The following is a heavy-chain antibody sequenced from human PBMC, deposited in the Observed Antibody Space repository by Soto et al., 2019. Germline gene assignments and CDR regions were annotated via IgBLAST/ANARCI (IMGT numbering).Heavy chain of an antibody. J-gene: IGHJ3*02. CDR1: GFSFGSYW. CDR3: AKYGAGSYGAYALDM. Sequence: GGSLRLSCAASGFSFGSYWMSWVRQSPGKGLEWVANINPGGRQKNYVDSVQGRFSISRDDAEKSHHLQMNSLRVEDTGVYYCAKYGAGSYGAYALDMWGQGTMVTVSS. D-gene: IGHD3-10*01. CDR2: INPGGRQK. V-gene: IGHV3-7*01.